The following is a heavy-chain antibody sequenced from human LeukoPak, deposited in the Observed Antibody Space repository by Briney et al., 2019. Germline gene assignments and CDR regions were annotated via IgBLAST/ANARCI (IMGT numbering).Heavy chain of an antibody. V-gene: IGHV4-39*07. D-gene: IGHD3-22*01. CDR1: GGSINSGSYY. CDR2: INHSGST. CDR3: ARLRYDSSGYYYGKFDY. Sequence: SETLSLTCTVSGGSINSGSYYWSWIRQPPGKGLEWIGEINHSGSTNYNPSLKSRVTISVDTSKNQFSLKLSSVTAADTAVYYCARLRYDSSGYYYGKFDYWGQGTLVTVSS. J-gene: IGHJ4*02.